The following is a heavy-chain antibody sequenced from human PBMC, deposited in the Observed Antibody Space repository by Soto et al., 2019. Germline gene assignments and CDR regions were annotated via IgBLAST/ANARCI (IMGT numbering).Heavy chain of an antibody. Sequence: EGQLVESGGGLVKPGGSLRLSCAASGFTFHNAWMSWVRQAPGKGLEWLGRIKNNTDGGTTDYAALVKYRFTISRDDSRNTVYLEMNRLKSEDTAVYYCTTGLATAVYYFDYWGRGTLVTVSS. CDR3: TTGLATAVYYFDY. CDR2: IKNNTDGGTT. V-gene: IGHV3-15*01. D-gene: IGHD6-13*01. CDR1: GFTFHNAW. J-gene: IGHJ4*02.